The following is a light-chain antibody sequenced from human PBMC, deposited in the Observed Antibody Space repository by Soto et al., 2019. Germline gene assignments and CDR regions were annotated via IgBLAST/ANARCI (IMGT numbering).Light chain of an antibody. CDR2: WAS. CDR1: QSVLYSSNNKNY. Sequence: DIVMTQSPDSLAVSLGERATINCKSSQSVLYSSNNKNYLDWYQQKPGQPPKLLIYWASTRESGVPDRFSGSGSGTDFTLTISSLQAEDVAVCYCQQYYSTPYTFGQGTKLEIK. J-gene: IGKJ2*01. CDR3: QQYYSTPYT. V-gene: IGKV4-1*01.